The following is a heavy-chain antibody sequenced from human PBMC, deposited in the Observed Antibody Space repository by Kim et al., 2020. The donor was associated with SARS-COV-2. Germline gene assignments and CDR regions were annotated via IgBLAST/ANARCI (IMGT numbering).Heavy chain of an antibody. CDR1: GFTFSSYE. CDR3: ARDGDYDFWSGYYPFDY. CDR2: ISSSGSTI. V-gene: IGHV3-48*03. J-gene: IGHJ4*02. Sequence: GGSLRLSCAASGFTFSSYEMNWVRQAPGKGLEWVSYISSSGSTIYYADSVKGRFTISRDNAKNSLYLQMNSLRAEDTAVYYCARDGDYDFWSGYYPFDYWAREPWSPSPQ. D-gene: IGHD3-3*01.